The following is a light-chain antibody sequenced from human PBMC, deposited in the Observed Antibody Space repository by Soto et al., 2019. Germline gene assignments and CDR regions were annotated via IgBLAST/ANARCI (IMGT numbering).Light chain of an antibody. CDR3: LSFAISSTYV. V-gene: IGLV2-14*01. Sequence: QSVLTQHASVSGSPGQSINISCTGTSSDVGAYNYVSWYQQHPGKAPKVMIYDVSNRPSGVSDRFSGSKSGNTASLTISGLQAEDEADYYCLSFAISSTYVFGTGTKLTVL. CDR2: DVS. J-gene: IGLJ1*01. CDR1: SSDVGAYNY.